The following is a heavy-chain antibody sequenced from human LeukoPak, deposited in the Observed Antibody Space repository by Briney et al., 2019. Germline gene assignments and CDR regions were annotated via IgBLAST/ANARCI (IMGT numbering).Heavy chain of an antibody. V-gene: IGHV1-18*01. J-gene: IGHJ3*02. CDR1: GYTFTSYG. D-gene: IGHD6-6*01. Sequence: GASVKVSCKASGYTFTSYGISWVRQAPGQGLEWRGWISAYNGNTNYAQKLQGRVTMTTDTSTSTAYMELRSLRSDDTAVYYCARVVEYSSSYDAFDIWGQGTMVTVSS. CDR3: ARVVEYSSSYDAFDI. CDR2: ISAYNGNT.